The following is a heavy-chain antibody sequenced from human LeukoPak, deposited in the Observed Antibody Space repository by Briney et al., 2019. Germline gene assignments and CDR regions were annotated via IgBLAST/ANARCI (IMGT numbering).Heavy chain of an antibody. J-gene: IGHJ6*03. Sequence: GASVKVSCKASGGTFSSYAISWVRQAPGQGLEWMGGIIPIFGTANYAQKFQGRVTITADKSTSTAYMELSSLRSEDTAVYYCARDIGSWVPYYYYYYMDVWGKGTTVTISS. CDR3: ARDIGSWVPYYYYYYMDV. V-gene: IGHV1-69*06. CDR1: GGTFSSYA. CDR2: IIPIFGTA. D-gene: IGHD6-13*01.